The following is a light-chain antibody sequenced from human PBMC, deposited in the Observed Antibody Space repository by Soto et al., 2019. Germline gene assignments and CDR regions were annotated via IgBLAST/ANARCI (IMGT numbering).Light chain of an antibody. CDR2: VTS. Sequence: DIHLTQSPSSVSASVGDRVTITCRASQPISQWLAWYQQKPGKAPTLLLYVTSNLHGGLPSRFSGSGSGTDFTRTISSLAPEDFATYYCQQSHSFPLTFGQGTRLEIK. J-gene: IGKJ5*01. V-gene: IGKV1-12*01. CDR1: QPISQW. CDR3: QQSHSFPLT.